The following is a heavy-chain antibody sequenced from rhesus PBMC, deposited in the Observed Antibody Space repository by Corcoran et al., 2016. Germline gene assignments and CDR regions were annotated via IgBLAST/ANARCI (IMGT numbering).Heavy chain of an antibody. J-gene: IGHJ4*01. CDR1: GGSVSSSNW. V-gene: IGHV4-65*01. CDR3: ASGGEAATGY. Sequence: QVQLQESGPGLVKPSETLSLTCAVSGGSVSSSNWWSWIRQPPGKGLEWIGYISGSCGSTSSNPSPKSRVTLSTDPSKSPFSLKLSSVTAAATAVYYCASGGEAATGYWGQGVLVTVSS. D-gene: IGHD6-19*01. CDR2: ISGSCGST.